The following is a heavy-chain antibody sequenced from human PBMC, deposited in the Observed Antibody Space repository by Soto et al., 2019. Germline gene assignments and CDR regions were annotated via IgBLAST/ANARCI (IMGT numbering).Heavy chain of an antibody. J-gene: IGHJ6*02. CDR3: TTGFRYDFWSGYYQPYYYGMDV. V-gene: IGHV3-15*01. CDR1: GFTFSNAW. Sequence: GWSLRLSCAASGFTFSNAWMSWVRQAPGKGLEWVGRIKSKTDGGTTDYAAPVKGRFTISRDDSKNTLYLQMNSLKTEDTAVYYCTTGFRYDFWSGYYQPYYYGMDVWGQGTTVTVSS. D-gene: IGHD3-3*01. CDR2: IKSKTDGGTT.